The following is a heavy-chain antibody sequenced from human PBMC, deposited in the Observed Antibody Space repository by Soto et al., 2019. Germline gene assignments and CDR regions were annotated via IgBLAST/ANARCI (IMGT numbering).Heavy chain of an antibody. J-gene: IGHJ5*02. CDR3: ARDGETIAAAGTRNWFDP. Sequence: PGGPLRLSCAASGFTFISYAMSLVRQAPGKGLEWVSAISGSGGSTYYADSVKGRFTISRDNSKNTLYLQMDSLRAEDTAVYYCARDGETIAAAGTRNWFDPWGQGTLVTVSS. V-gene: IGHV3-23*01. D-gene: IGHD6-13*01. CDR1: GFTFISYA. CDR2: ISGSGGST.